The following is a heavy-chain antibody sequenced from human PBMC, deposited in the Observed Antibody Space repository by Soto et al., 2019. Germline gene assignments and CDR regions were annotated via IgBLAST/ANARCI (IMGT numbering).Heavy chain of an antibody. CDR1: GYSFTGYY. Sequence: ASVKVSCKSSGYSFTGYYMHWVRQAPGQGLEWMGWINPNSGGTNYAQKFQGRVTMTRDTSISTAYMELSRLRSDDTAVYYCATDGTRPLSLGGSLNTRKHWFDPWGHGTLVTVSS. J-gene: IGHJ5*02. V-gene: IGHV1-2*02. D-gene: IGHD3-10*01. CDR2: INPNSGGT. CDR3: ATDGTRPLSLGGSLNTRKHWFDP.